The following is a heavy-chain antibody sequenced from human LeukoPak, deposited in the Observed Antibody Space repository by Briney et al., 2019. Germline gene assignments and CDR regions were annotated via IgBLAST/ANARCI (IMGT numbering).Heavy chain of an antibody. CDR3: ARDPKTSAFDI. CDR2: INPSGGST. V-gene: IGHV1-46*01. J-gene: IGHJ3*02. CDR1: GYTFTGYY. Sequence: ASVKVSCKASGYTFTGYYMHWVRQAPGQGLEWMGIINPSGGSTSYAQKFQGRVTMTRDMSTSTVYMELSSLRSEDTAVYYCARDPKTSAFDIWGQGTMVTVSS.